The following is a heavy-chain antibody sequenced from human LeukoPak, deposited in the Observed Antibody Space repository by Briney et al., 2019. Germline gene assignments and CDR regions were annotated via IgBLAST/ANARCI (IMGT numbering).Heavy chain of an antibody. CDR1: GFTFSSYW. Sequence: PGGSLRLSCAASGFTFSSYWMHWVRQAPGKGLVWVSRINSDGSSTSYADSVKGRFTISRDNAKNSLYLQMNSLRAEDTAVYYCAREGCSSASCSSYYYMDVWGKGTTVTVSS. D-gene: IGHD2-2*01. CDR3: AREGCSSASCSSYYYMDV. V-gene: IGHV3-74*01. J-gene: IGHJ6*03. CDR2: INSDGSST.